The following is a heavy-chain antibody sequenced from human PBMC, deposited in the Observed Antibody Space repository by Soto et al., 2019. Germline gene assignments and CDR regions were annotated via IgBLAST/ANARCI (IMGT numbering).Heavy chain of an antibody. D-gene: IGHD6-19*01. J-gene: IGHJ4*02. CDR2: ISSSSSYI. CDR3: ARDGSSGVDY. V-gene: IGHV3-21*01. Sequence: EVQLVESGGGLVKPGGSLRLSCAASGFTFSSYSMNWVRQAPGKGLEWVSSISSSSSYIYYADSVKGRFTISRDNAKNSLYLQINSLRAEDTALYYCARDGSSGVDYWGQGTLVTVSS. CDR1: GFTFSSYS.